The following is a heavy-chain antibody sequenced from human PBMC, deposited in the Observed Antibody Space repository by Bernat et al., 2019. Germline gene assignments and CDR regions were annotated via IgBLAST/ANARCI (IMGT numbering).Heavy chain of an antibody. CDR3: AKVSEQWLIRDYFEY. CDR2: ISYDGSDK. CDR1: GFTISNYA. Sequence: QVQLVESGGGVVQPGRSLRLSCAASGFTISNYAMHWVRQAPGKGLEWVAVISYDGSDKYFVDSVKGRFTISRDNSRNTVYLQMNSLRGEDTAVYYCAKVSEQWLIRDYFEYWGQGTLVTVSS. V-gene: IGHV3-30*18. J-gene: IGHJ4*02. D-gene: IGHD6-19*01.